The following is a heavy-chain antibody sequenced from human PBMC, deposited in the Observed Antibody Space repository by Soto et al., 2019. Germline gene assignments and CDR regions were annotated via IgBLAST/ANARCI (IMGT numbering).Heavy chain of an antibody. Sequence: EVQLLESGGGLVQPGGSLRLSCAASGFTFSSYAMSWVRKAPGKGLEWVSAISGSGGSTNYADSVKGRFTISRDNSKNTLYLQMNSLRAEDTAVYYCAKGRYGDYYYYYGMDVWGQGTTVTGSS. CDR2: ISGSGGST. D-gene: IGHD4-17*01. J-gene: IGHJ6*02. CDR3: AKGRYGDYYYYYGMDV. V-gene: IGHV3-23*01. CDR1: GFTFSSYA.